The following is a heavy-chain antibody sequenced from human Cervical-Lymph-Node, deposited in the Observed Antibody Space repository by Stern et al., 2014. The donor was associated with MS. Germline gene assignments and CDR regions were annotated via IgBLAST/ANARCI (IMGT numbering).Heavy chain of an antibody. CDR2: ITNHGGVP. V-gene: IGHV3-11*01. D-gene: IGHD3-16*01. CDR3: TRSLLPYNYYYGMDV. CDR1: GFILNDYY. J-gene: IGHJ6*02. Sequence: VQLVESGGDLVKPGGSLRLSCVGSGFILNDYYVIWIRQAPGKGLEWVSHITNHGGVPEYADSVKGRFTISRDDAKNSLFLHRRGLSAGDTAFYYCTRSLLPYNYYYGMDVGGQGPTVIVPS.